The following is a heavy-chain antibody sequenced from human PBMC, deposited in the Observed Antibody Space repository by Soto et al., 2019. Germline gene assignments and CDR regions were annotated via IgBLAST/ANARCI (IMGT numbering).Heavy chain of an antibody. J-gene: IGHJ4*02. CDR2: INHRGST. CDR1: GGSFSAYY. V-gene: IGHV4-34*01. Sequence: SETLSLTCAVHGGSFSAYYWSWIRQPPGKGLEWIGEINHRGSTNYNPSLGSRLTISVDTSKNQFSLKLSSVTAADTAVYYCARGGRLTGTTPLFDNWGQGALVT. CDR3: ARGGRLTGTTPLFDN. D-gene: IGHD1-7*01.